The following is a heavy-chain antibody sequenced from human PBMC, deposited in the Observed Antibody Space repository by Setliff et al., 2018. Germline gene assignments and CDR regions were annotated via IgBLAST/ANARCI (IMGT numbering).Heavy chain of an antibody. D-gene: IGHD1-26*01. J-gene: IGHJ3*02. CDR3: ARMGPTWSTHAFDI. Sequence: GGSLRLSCAASGVTFSGYYMTWIRQAPGKGLEWVSYTSSGSSYTNYADTVRGRFAISRDNAKTSRYLQMSSLTADDTAVYYCARMGPTWSTHAFDIWGRGTMVTVSS. V-gene: IGHV3-11*03. CDR2: TSSGSSYT. CDR1: GVTFSGYY.